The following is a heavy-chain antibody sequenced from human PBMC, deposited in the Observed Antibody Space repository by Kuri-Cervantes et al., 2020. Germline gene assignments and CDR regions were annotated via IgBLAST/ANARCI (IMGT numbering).Heavy chain of an antibody. V-gene: IGHV6-1*01. CDR3: ARWGIGSGKTVGFGY. D-gene: IGHD6-13*01. Sequence: LRLSCAISGDSVSSNSAAWNWIRQSPSRGLEWLGRTYYRSKWYNDYAVSVKSRITINPDTSKNQFSLQLNSVTPEDTAVYYCARWGIGSGKTVGFGYWGQGTLVTVSS. J-gene: IGHJ4*02. CDR2: TYYRSKWYN. CDR1: GDSVSSNSAA.